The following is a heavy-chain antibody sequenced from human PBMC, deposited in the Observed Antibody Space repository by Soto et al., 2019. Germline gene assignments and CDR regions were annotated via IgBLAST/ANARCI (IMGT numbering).Heavy chain of an antibody. D-gene: IGHD2-15*01. CDR3: ARGYCSGGSCSASYYGMDV. J-gene: IGHJ6*02. CDR1: GYTFTSYG. V-gene: IGHV1-18*01. Sequence: ASVKVSCKASGYTFTSYGISWVRQAPGQGLEWMGWVSAYNGNTNYAQKLQGRVTMTTDTSTGTAYMELRSLRSDDTAVYYCARGYCSGGSCSASYYGMDVWGQGTTVTVSS. CDR2: VSAYNGNT.